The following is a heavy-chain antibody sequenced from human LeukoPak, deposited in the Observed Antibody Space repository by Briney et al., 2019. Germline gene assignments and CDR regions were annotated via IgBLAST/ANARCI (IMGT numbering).Heavy chain of an antibody. D-gene: IGHD6-13*01. V-gene: IGHV3-30*02. CDR1: GFTFSSYG. CDR3: AKEMGQEAAAPTDY. J-gene: IGHJ4*02. Sequence: GGSLRLSCAASGFTFSSYGMHWVRQAPGKVLEWVAFIRYDGSNKYYADSVKGRFTISRDNSKNTLYLQMNSLRAEDTAVYYCAKEMGQEAAAPTDYWGQGTLVTVSS. CDR2: IRYDGSNK.